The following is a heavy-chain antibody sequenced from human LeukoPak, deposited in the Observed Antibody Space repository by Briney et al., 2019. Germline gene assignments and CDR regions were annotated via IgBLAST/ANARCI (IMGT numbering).Heavy chain of an antibody. J-gene: IGHJ4*02. D-gene: IGHD6-6*01. V-gene: IGHV4-39*07. Sequence: SETLSLTCTVSGDSINNNRYYWGWIRQSPGKGLQWIGSVFYSGDTYLNPSLKSRVAISVDTSKNQFSLKLSSVTAADTAVYYCARRHPDSSGFDYWGQGTLVTVSS. CDR2: VFYSGDT. CDR1: GDSINNNRYY. CDR3: ARRHPDSSGFDY.